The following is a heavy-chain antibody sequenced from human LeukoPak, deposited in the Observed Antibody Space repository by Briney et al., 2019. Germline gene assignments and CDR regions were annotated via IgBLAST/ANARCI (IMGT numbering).Heavy chain of an antibody. CDR3: ARDAYGDYFFDY. J-gene: IGHJ4*02. V-gene: IGHV4-30-2*01. CDR1: GGSISSGGYS. D-gene: IGHD4-17*01. CDR2: IYHSGST. Sequence: PSETLSLTCAVSGGSISSGGYSWSWLRQPPGKGLEWIGYIYHSGSTYYNPSLKSRVTISVDRSKNQFSLKLSSVTAADTAVYYCARDAYGDYFFDYWGQGTLVTVSS.